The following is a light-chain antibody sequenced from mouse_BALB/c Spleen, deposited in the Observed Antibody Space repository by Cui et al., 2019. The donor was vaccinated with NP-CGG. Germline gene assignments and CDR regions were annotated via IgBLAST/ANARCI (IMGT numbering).Light chain of an antibody. CDR3: ALWYSNHWV. CDR2: GTN. CDR1: SGAVTASNY. J-gene: IGLJ1*01. Sequence: QAVVTQESALTTSPGETVSFTCRSSSGAVTASNYPNWVQEKPDHLFTGLIGGTNNRAPGVPARFSGSLIGDKAALTITGAQTEDEAIYFCALWYSNHWVFGGGTKLTVL. V-gene: IGLV1*01.